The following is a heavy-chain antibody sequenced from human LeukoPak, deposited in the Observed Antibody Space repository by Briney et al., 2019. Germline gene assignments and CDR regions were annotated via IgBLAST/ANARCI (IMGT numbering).Heavy chain of an antibody. V-gene: IGHV3-21*01. CDR3: ARDPNYDITP. D-gene: IGHD3-22*01. Sequence: GGSLRLSCAASGVTFSSYSMNGVRQAPGKGLEWVSSIISMSIYIYYADSVKGRFNISRDHAKNSLYLQMNSLRAEDTAVYYCARDPNYDITPWGQGTLVTVSS. CDR1: GVTFSSYS. CDR2: IISMSIYI. J-gene: IGHJ4*02.